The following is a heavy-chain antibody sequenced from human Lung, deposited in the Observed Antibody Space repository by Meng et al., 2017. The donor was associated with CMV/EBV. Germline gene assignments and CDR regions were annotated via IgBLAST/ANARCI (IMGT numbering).Heavy chain of an antibody. J-gene: IGHJ4*01. V-gene: IGHV3-23*03. CDR3: AKDQGSIEGAPSFDA. CDR2: IYGGGSST. CDR1: GFTFSTYG. D-gene: IGHD6-6*01. Sequence: ESXKISXAASGFTFSTYGMSWVRQAPGKGLEWVSDIYGGGSSTYYADSVKGRFTISRDNSKNTLYLQMNSLSAEDTAIYYCAKDQGSIEGAPSFDAWGHGTXVTVSS.